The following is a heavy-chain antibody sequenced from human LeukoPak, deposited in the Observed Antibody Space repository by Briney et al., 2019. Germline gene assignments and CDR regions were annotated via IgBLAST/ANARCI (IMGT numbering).Heavy chain of an antibody. D-gene: IGHD5-18*01. J-gene: IGHJ2*01. CDR3: ARSPEIGYSYGRYWYFDL. Sequence: GASVTVSFKASGGTFSSYAISWVRQAPGQGLEWMGGIIPIFGTANYAQKFQGRVTITADKSTSTAYMELSSLRSEDTAVYYCARSPEIGYSYGRYWYFDLWGRGTLVTVSS. V-gene: IGHV1-69*06. CDR1: GGTFSSYA. CDR2: IIPIFGTA.